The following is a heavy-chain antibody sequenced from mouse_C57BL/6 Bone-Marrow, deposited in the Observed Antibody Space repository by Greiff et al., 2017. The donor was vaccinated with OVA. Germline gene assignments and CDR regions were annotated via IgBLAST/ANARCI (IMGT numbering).Heavy chain of an antibody. D-gene: IGHD1-1*01. CDR2: ISSGGSYT. CDR3: ARHCGVITTLVADY. Sequence: EVKLVESGGDLVKPGGSLKLSCAASGFTFSSYGMSWVRQTPDKRLEWVATISSGGSYTYYPDSVKGRFTIARDKAKNTLYLQMSRLKSADAAMYSEARHCGVITTLVADYWGQGTTLTVSS. CDR1: GFTFSSYG. J-gene: IGHJ2*01. V-gene: IGHV5-6*01.